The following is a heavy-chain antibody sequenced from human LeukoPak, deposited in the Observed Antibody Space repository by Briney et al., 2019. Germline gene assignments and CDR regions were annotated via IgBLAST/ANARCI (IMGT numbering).Heavy chain of an antibody. CDR3: ARANDLGHFDY. CDR2: IYYSGST. Sequence: SETLSLTCTVSGGSISSGDYYWSWIRQPPGKGLEWIGYIYYSGSTYYNPSLKSRVTISVDTSKNQFSLKLSSVTAADTAVYYCARANDLGHFDYWDQGTLVTVSS. J-gene: IGHJ4*02. V-gene: IGHV4-30-4*08. CDR1: GGSISSGDYY.